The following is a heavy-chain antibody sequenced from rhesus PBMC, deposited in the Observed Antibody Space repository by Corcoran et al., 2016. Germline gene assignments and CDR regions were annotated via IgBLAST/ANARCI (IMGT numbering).Heavy chain of an antibody. CDR3: ARDGGSWKGYFDY. J-gene: IGHJ4*01. CDR1: GYSISSGYD. D-gene: IGHD6-25*01. Sequence: QVQLQESGPGVVKPSETLSLTCAVSGYSISSGYDWSWIRQPPGKGLEWIGYIYGSIGSTNYNPSLKNRVTISKGTSKNQFSLKLSSVTAADTAVYYCARDGGSWKGYFDYWGQGVLVTVSS. CDR2: IYGSIGST. V-gene: IGHV4-127*01.